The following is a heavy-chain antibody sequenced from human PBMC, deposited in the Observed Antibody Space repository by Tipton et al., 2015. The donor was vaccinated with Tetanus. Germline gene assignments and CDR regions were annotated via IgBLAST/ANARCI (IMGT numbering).Heavy chain of an antibody. CDR3: AKEFQRARIRFFDS. CDR2: ISNRGDAT. J-gene: IGHJ4*02. Sequence: SLRLSCAGSGFTFSNFAVTWVRQAPGKGLEWVSTISNRGDATYYADSVRGRFTISRDNSENTVYLQMNSLRPEDTAVYYCAKEFQRARIRFFDSWGQGTQVTASS. D-gene: IGHD2-15*01. V-gene: IGHV3-23*01. CDR1: GFTFSNFA.